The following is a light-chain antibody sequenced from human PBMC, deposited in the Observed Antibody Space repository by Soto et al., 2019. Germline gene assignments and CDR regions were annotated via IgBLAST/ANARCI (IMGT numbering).Light chain of an antibody. Sequence: DIRMTQSPSSVGTSXGGRVTIPXXASQNIARYVNWYQQKPGKAPKLLIHAASNLESGVPSRFSGRGSGTDFTLTITSLRPEDFATYYCQQSYSVPQTFGQGTKVDIK. CDR3: QQSYSVPQT. CDR1: QNIARY. V-gene: IGKV1-39*01. CDR2: AAS. J-gene: IGKJ1*01.